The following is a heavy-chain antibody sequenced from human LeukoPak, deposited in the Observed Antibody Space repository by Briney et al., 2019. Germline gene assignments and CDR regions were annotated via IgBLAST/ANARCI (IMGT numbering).Heavy chain of an antibody. CDR1: GGSISSYY. J-gene: IGHJ4*02. CDR3: ARGFGSGCPFDY. Sequence: SETLSLTCTVSGGSISSYYWSWIRQSPGKGLEWIGYIKHSESANYNPSLKSRVTISVDTSKNQFSLKLSSVTAADTAVYYCARGFGSGCPFDYWGQGTLVTVSS. V-gene: IGHV4-59*01. CDR2: IKHSESA. D-gene: IGHD6-19*01.